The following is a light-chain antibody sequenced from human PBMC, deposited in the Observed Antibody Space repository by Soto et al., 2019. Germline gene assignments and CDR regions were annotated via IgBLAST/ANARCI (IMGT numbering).Light chain of an antibody. V-gene: IGKV3-15*01. Sequence: EIVMTQSPATLSVSPGERATLSCRASQSINDNLAWYQQKPGQAPRLLMFRTSTRATGFPARFSAGGSGTDFNLTISSLQSEDFAVYYCQQYNNWPPAWTFGQGTKVDIK. CDR2: RTS. J-gene: IGKJ1*01. CDR3: QQYNNWPPAWT. CDR1: QSINDN.